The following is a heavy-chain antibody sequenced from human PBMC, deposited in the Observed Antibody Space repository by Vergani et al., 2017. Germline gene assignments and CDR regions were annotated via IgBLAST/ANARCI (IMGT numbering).Heavy chain of an antibody. V-gene: IGHV4-59*01. D-gene: IGHD2-21*01. CDR1: GGSISSYY. Sequence: QVQLQESGPGLVKPSETLSLTCTVSGGSISSYYWSCIRQPPGKGLEWIGYIYYSGSTNYNPSLKSRVTISVDTSKNQFSLKLSSVTAADTAVYYCARPWKHSTRFDYWGQGTLVTVSS. CDR2: IYYSGST. J-gene: IGHJ4*02. CDR3: ARPWKHSTRFDY.